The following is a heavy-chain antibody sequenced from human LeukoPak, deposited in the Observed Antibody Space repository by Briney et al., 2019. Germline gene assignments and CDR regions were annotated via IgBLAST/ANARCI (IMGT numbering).Heavy chain of an antibody. D-gene: IGHD6-13*01. CDR2: ISPGGGTT. CDR3: ARMAEGVGSSSSIFDY. CDR1: GFSFGSEA. V-gene: IGHV3-23*01. Sequence: GGSLRLSCVVSGFSFGSEAMSWVRQAPGRGLEWVSSISPGGGTTYYADPVKGRFTISRDNSKNTLYLQMNSLRAEDTAVYYCARMAEGVGSSSSIFDYWGQGTLVTVSS. J-gene: IGHJ4*02.